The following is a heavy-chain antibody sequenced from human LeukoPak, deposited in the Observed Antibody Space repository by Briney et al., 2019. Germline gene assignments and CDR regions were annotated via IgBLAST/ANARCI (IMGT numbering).Heavy chain of an antibody. CDR3: ARGEMTTDYYYDSSGDFDY. J-gene: IGHJ4*02. CDR2: INHSGST. Sequence: SETLSLTCAVYGGSFSGYYWSWIRQPPGKGREWIGEINHSGSTNYNPSLKSRVTISVDTSKNQFSLKLSSVTAADTAVYYCARGEMTTDYYYDSSGDFDYWGQGTLVTVSS. V-gene: IGHV4-34*01. D-gene: IGHD3-22*01. CDR1: GGSFSGYY.